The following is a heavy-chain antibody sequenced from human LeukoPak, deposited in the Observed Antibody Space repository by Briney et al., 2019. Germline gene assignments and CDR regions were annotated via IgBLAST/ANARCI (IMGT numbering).Heavy chain of an antibody. Sequence: GGSLRLSCAASGFTFSSYAMSWVRQAPGKGLEWVSAIRGSGGSTYYADSVKGRFTISRDNSKNTLYLQMNSLRAEDTAVYYCAKDSSYCGSTSCYVDFFDYWGQGTLVTVSS. CDR1: GFTFSSYA. CDR3: AKDSSYCGSTSCYVDFFDY. D-gene: IGHD2-2*01. V-gene: IGHV3-23*01. CDR2: IRGSGGST. J-gene: IGHJ4*02.